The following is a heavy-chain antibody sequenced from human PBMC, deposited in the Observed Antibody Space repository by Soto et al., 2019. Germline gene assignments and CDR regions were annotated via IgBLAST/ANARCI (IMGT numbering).Heavy chain of an antibody. J-gene: IGHJ2*01. V-gene: IGHV3-23*01. CDR3: AKVAGGLGYFDL. CDR1: GFIFSDYA. CDR2: ISASGGNI. D-gene: IGHD3-16*01. Sequence: EVQLLESGGXXARPGGSLRLSCVASGFIFSDYAMTWIRQAPGKGLEWVATISASGGNIEYTDSLKGRFTISRDNSKKTVYLQINGLTADDTAVHYCAKVAGGLGYFDLWGRGTLVTVSS.